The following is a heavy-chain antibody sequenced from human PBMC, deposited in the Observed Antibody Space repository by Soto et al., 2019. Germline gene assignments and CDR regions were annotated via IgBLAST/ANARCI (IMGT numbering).Heavy chain of an antibody. CDR3: ARDYSNYIPYYDYGMDV. Sequence: QVQLQESGPGLVKPSQTLSLTCTVSGGSISSGEYYWSWIRQPPGKGLEWIGYIYYSGSTYYNPSLKSRVTISVDTSKNQFSLKLSSVTAADTAVYYCARDYSNYIPYYDYGMDVWGQGTTVTVSS. CDR2: IYYSGST. D-gene: IGHD4-4*01. CDR1: GGSISSGEYY. V-gene: IGHV4-30-4*01. J-gene: IGHJ6*02.